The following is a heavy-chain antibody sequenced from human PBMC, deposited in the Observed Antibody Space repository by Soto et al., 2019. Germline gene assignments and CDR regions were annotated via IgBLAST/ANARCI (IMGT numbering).Heavy chain of an antibody. V-gene: IGHV1-69*06. J-gene: IGHJ5*02. Sequence: SVNVSCKASGGTFSSHAISWVRQAPGQGLEWIGGIIPIFGTANYAQKFQGRVTITADKSTRTAYMELSSLRSEDTAVSYCATGGLGNPAATIDWSDPWGQGTLVTVSS. D-gene: IGHD2-2*01. CDR3: ATGGLGNPAATIDWSDP. CDR2: IIPIFGTA. CDR1: GGTFSSHA.